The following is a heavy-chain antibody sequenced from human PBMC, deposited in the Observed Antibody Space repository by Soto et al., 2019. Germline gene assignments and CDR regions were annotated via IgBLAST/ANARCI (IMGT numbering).Heavy chain of an antibody. J-gene: IGHJ5*02. D-gene: IGHD2-15*01. V-gene: IGHV4-34*01. CDR3: ARAVVVVAAIRYNWFDP. CDR1: GGSFSGYY. CDR2: INHSGST. Sequence: SETLSLTCAVYGGSFSGYYWSWIRQPPGKGLEWIGKINHSGSTNYNPSLKSRVTISVDTSKNQFSLKLSSVTAADTAVYYCARAVVVVAAIRYNWFDPWGQGTLVTVSS.